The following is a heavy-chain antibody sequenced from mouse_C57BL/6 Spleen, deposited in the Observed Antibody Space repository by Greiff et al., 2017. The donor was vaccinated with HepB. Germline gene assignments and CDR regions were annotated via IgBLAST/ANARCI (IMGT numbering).Heavy chain of an antibody. CDR2: INYDGSST. Sequence: VMLVESEGGLVQPGSSMKLSCTASGFTFSDYYMAWVRQVPEKGLEWVANINYDGSSTYYLDSLKSRFIISRDNAKNILYLQMSSLKSEDTATYYCARDDNYEGAMDYWGQGTSVTVSS. J-gene: IGHJ4*01. D-gene: IGHD1-3*01. CDR3: ARDDNYEGAMDY. CDR1: GFTFSDYY. V-gene: IGHV5-16*01.